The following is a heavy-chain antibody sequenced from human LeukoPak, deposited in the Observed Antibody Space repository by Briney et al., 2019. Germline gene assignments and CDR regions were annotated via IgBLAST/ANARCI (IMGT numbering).Heavy chain of an antibody. CDR2: INHSGST. D-gene: IGHD3-10*01. CDR3: ARGSYYGSGSYLS. Sequence: PSETLSLTCAVHGGSFSGSYWSWIRQPPGKGLEGIGEINHSGSTNYNPSLKSRVTISVDTSKNQFSLKLSSVTAAHPAVYYCARGSYYGSGSYLSWGQGTLVTVSS. J-gene: IGHJ4*02. CDR1: GGSFSGSY. V-gene: IGHV4-34*01.